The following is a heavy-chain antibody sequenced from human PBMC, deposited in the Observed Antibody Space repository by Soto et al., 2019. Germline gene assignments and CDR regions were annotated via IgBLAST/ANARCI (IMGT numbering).Heavy chain of an antibody. Sequence: SVKVACKACRGSLSSYTISLVRQDPEQGLEWMGRIIPILGIANYAQKFQGRVTITADKSTSTAYMELSSLRSDDTAVYYCAREEGRVVPASCCAPWGQGTLVTVSS. CDR2: IIPILGIA. CDR1: RGSLSSYT. J-gene: IGHJ5*02. V-gene: IGHV1-69*04. D-gene: IGHD2-2*01. CDR3: AREEGRVVPASCCAP.